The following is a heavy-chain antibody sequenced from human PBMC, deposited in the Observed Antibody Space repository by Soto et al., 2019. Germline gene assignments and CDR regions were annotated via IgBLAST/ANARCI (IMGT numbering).Heavy chain of an antibody. CDR2: INPNSGGT. V-gene: IGHV1-2*02. D-gene: IGHD5-18*01. CDR3: ARSISWIQLWIDY. Sequence: QVQLVQSGPEVKMPGASVKVSCKASGYTFTGYYMHWVRQAPGQGLEWMGWINPNSGGTNYAQKFQGRVTMTRDTSISTAYMELSRLRSDDTAVYYCARSISWIQLWIDYWGQGTLVTVSS. J-gene: IGHJ4*02. CDR1: GYTFTGYY.